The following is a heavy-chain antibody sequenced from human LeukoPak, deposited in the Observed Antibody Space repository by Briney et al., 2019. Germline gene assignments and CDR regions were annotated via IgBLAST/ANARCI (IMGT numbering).Heavy chain of an antibody. J-gene: IGHJ4*02. CDR2: INHSGST. CDR1: GGSFSGYY. D-gene: IGHD3-10*01. CDR3: ARVRPRITMVREVLTSAPDY. V-gene: IGHV4-34*01. Sequence: SETLSLTCAVYGGSFSGYYWSWIRQPPGKGLEWIGEINHSGSTNYNPSLKSRVTISVDTSKNQFSLKLSSVTAADTAVYYCARVRPRITMVREVLTSAPDYWGQGTLVTVSS.